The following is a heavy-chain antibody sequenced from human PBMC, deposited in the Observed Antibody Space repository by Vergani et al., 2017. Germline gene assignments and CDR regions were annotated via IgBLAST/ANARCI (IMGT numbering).Heavy chain of an antibody. CDR3: AGGPQEGFGGLLSRHGMDV. J-gene: IGHJ6*02. V-gene: IGHV1-69*02. D-gene: IGHD3-10*01. CDR1: GGTFSSYT. Sequence: QVQLVQSGAEVKKPGSSVKVSCKASGGTFSSYTISWVRQAPGQGLEWMGRIIPILGIANYAQKFQGRVTITADKSTSTAYMELSSLRSEDTAVYYCAGGPQEGFGGLLSRHGMDVWGQGTTVTVSS. CDR2: IIPILGIA.